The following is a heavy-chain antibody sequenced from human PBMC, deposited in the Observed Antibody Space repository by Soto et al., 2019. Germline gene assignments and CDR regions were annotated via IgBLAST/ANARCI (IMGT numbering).Heavy chain of an antibody. D-gene: IGHD2-15*01. J-gene: IGHJ5*01. CDR3: ARRSHTNWPAY. CDR2: IYYSGST. CDR1: GGSVSSGSYY. V-gene: IGHV4-61*01. Sequence: SETLSLTCTVSGGSVSSGSYYWSWIRQPPGKGLEWIGYIYYSGSTNYNPSLKSRVTISVDTSKNQFSLKVNSVTVADTAVYYCARRSHTNWPAYWGHGTQVTVSS.